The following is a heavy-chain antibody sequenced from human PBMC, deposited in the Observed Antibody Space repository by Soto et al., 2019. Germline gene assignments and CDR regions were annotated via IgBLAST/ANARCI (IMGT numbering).Heavy chain of an antibody. D-gene: IGHD5-12*01. J-gene: IGHJ3*02. Sequence: QAQLVQSGAEVKKSGASVRVSCKASGYTLTNYGVTWVRQAPGQGLEWLGRFTPYKADTNSAQNLQDRVTMATETSANTAYLELRSLRSHDTADYFCATDGPSNSGNLYAFDIWGQGTMVTVSA. V-gene: IGHV1-18*04. CDR2: FTPYKADT. CDR3: ATDGPSNSGNLYAFDI. CDR1: GYTLTNYG.